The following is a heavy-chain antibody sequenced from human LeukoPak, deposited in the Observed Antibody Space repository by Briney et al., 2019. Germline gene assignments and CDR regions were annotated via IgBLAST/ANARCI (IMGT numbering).Heavy chain of an antibody. CDR2: VSGSGDRM. D-gene: IGHD6-13*01. Sequence: GGSLRLSCAASGFTSSSYALNWVRQAPGKGLEWVATVSGSGDRMYHADSVKGRFTISRDNSKNTIYLQMNSLRAEDTALYYCAKAAAAPGFDFWGQGTLVTVSP. CDR3: AKAAAAPGFDF. CDR1: GFTSSSYA. V-gene: IGHV3-23*01. J-gene: IGHJ4*02.